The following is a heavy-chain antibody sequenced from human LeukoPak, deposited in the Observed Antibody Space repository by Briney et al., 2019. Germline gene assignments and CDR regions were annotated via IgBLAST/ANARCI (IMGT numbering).Heavy chain of an antibody. Sequence: GGSLRLSCAASGFNVSINYMNWVRQVPGKGLEWVSVIFSGGSTHYADSVKGRFTISRDKSRNTLYLQMNNLRAEDTAVYYCAKESGSFYFDYWGQGTLVTGSS. CDR3: AKESGSFYFDY. D-gene: IGHD1-26*01. CDR1: GFNVSINY. CDR2: IFSGGST. J-gene: IGHJ4*02. V-gene: IGHV3-53*01.